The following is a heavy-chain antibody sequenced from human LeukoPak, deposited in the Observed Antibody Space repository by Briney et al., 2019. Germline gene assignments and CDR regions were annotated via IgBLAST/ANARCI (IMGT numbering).Heavy chain of an antibody. CDR2: IRYDGSDK. CDR1: GFTLSDYG. Sequence: PGGSLRLSCAASGFTLSDYGMHWVRQAPGKGLEWVAFIRYDGSDKYYTDSVKGRFTISRDNSKNTLYVQMNTLRAEDTAVYYCAKDIGRSSYYYFDYWGQGTLVTVSS. CDR3: AKDIGRSSYYYFDY. D-gene: IGHD6-13*01. J-gene: IGHJ4*02. V-gene: IGHV3-30*02.